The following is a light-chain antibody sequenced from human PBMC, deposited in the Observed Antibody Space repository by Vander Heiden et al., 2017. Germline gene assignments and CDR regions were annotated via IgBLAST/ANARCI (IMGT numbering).Light chain of an antibody. CDR1: QTVSSY. V-gene: IGKV3-11*01. CDR2: DAS. CDR3: QLRSNWPFT. J-gene: IGKJ5*01. Sequence: EIALAPPPATLSLFPAERATLPFRASQTVSSYLAWYQQKPGQAPRLLIYDASNSAPGIPARFRVRGPGTDFTLTISSLEPEDFAVYYLQLRSNWPFTFGQGTRLEIK.